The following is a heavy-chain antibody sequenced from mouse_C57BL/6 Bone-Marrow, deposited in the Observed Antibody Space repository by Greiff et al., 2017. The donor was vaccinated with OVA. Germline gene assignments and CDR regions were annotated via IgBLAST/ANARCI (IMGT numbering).Heavy chain of an antibody. CDR2: IYPGNGDT. CDR3: SRYDYYVDY. D-gene: IGHD2-4*01. Sequence: VQLQQSGTELARPGASVKMSCKTSGYTFTSYWMHWVKQRPGQGLEWIGAIYPGNGDTSYNQKFKGKAKLTAVTSSSTAYMELSSLTTEDSAVYYCSRYDYYVDYWGQGTTLTVSS. V-gene: IGHV1-5*01. CDR1: GYTFTSYW. J-gene: IGHJ2*01.